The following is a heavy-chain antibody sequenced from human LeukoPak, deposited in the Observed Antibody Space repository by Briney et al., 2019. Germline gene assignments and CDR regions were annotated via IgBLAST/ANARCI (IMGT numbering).Heavy chain of an antibody. CDR1: GFTFSDYY. CDR2: IRSSGSTI. J-gene: IGHJ6*03. V-gene: IGHV3-11*01. Sequence: GGSLRLSCAASGFTFSDYYMSWIRQAPGKGLEWVSYIRSSGSTIYYADSVKGRFTISRDNSKNTLYLQMNSLRAEDTAVYYCAKDRPYYYYYYYMDVWGKGTTVTISS. CDR3: AKDRPYYYYYYYMDV.